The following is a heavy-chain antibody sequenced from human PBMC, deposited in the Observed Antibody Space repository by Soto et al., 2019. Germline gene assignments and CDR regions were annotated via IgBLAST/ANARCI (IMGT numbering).Heavy chain of an antibody. V-gene: IGHV4-59*01. D-gene: IGHD3-10*01. CDR1: GGSISSYY. CDR2: IYYSGST. Sequence: SETLSLTCTVSGGSISSYYWSWIRQPPGKGLEWIGYIYYSGSTNYNPSLKSRVTISVDTSKNQSSLKLSSVTAADTAVYYCARAKWFAEPLDAFDIWGQGTMVT. CDR3: ARAKWFAEPLDAFDI. J-gene: IGHJ3*02.